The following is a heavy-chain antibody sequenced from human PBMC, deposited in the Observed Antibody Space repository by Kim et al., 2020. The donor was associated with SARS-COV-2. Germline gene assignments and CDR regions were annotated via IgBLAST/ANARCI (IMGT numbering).Heavy chain of an antibody. CDR1: GFTFTSSA. CDR3: AADLVLRYSLDGWYFDL. Sequence: SVKVSCKASGFTFTSSAVQWVRQARGQRLEWIGWIVVGSGNTNYAQKFQERVTITRDMSTSTAYMELSSLRSEDTAVYYCAADLVLRYSLDGWYFDLWGRGTLVTVSS. D-gene: IGHD3-9*01. CDR2: IVVGSGNT. V-gene: IGHV1-58*01. J-gene: IGHJ2*01.